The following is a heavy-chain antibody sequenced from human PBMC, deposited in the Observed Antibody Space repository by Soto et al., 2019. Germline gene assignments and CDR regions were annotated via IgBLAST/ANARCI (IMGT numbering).Heavy chain of an antibody. V-gene: IGHV3-21*01. J-gene: IGHJ5*02. CDR1: GFTFSSYS. Sequence: EVQLVESGGGLVKPGGSLRLSCAASGFTFSSYSMNWVRQAPGKGLEWVSSISSSSSYIYYADSVKGRFTISRDNAKNSLYLKMNSLRAEDTAVYYCAGDADWFDPWGQGTLVTVSS. CDR2: ISSSSSYI. CDR3: AGDADWFDP.